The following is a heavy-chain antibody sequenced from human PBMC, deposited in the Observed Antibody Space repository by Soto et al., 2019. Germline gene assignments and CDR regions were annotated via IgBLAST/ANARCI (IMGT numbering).Heavy chain of an antibody. Sequence: QVQLVESGGGVVQPGRSLRLACAASGFTFSNFVMHWVRQAPGKGLEWVALISYDGSNEYYADSVKGRFTISRDNSKNTLYLQMNSLRAEDTALYYCAKDTVGRMIVGSFDYWGQGTLVTVSS. CDR3: AKDTVGRMIVGSFDY. D-gene: IGHD3-22*01. J-gene: IGHJ4*02. V-gene: IGHV3-30*18. CDR2: ISYDGSNE. CDR1: GFTFSNFV.